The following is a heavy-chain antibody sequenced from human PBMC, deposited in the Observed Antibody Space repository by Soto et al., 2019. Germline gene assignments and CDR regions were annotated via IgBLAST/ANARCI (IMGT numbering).Heavy chain of an antibody. CDR3: TKGASTSCFSAFDF. Sequence: DVQLVESGGGLVHPGRSLRLSCTASGFTFDDYAMHWVRQAPGKGLEWVSSISWNSGNIVYADSVRGRFTISRDNAKTSLHLQMNSLSAEDTALYYCTKGASTSCFSAFDFWGQGTMVTVCS. D-gene: IGHD2-2*01. CDR2: ISWNSGNI. V-gene: IGHV3-9*01. J-gene: IGHJ3*01. CDR1: GFTFDDYA.